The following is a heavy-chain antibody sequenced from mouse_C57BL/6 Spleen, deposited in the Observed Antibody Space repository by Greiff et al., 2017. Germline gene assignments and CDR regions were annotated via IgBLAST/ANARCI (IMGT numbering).Heavy chain of an antibody. Sequence: EVMLVESGGGLVQPKGSLKLSCAASGFSFNTYAMNWVRQAPGKGLEWVARIRSKSNNYATYYADSVKDRFTISRDDSESMLYLQMNNLKTEDIAMYYCARDPDGYYDFDYWGQGTTLTVSS. CDR1: GFSFNTYA. CDR3: ARDPDGYYDFDY. V-gene: IGHV10-1*01. CDR2: IRSKSNNYAT. D-gene: IGHD2-3*01. J-gene: IGHJ2*01.